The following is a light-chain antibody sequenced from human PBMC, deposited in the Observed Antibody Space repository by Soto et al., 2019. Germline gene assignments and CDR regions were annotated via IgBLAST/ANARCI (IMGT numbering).Light chain of an antibody. V-gene: IGLV2-14*01. J-gene: IGLJ1*01. Sequence: QSALTQPASLSGSPGQSITISCTGTSSDIGAYDYVSWFQQHPGKAPKLMISEVNNRPSGVSNRFSGSKSGNTAYLTISGLQVEDEADYYCYSYAGDYVYVFGTGTKVTVL. CDR2: EVN. CDR3: YSYAGDYVYV. CDR1: SSDIGAYDY.